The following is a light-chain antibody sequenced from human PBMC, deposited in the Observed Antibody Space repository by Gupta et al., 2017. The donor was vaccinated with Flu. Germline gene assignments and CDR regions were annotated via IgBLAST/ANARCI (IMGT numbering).Light chain of an antibody. CDR3: KSRDSTGDPWV. CDR1: SLRNYF. CDR2: GKN. Sequence: SSALTQDPAVSVALGQTVTITCQGDSLRNYFASWYQQKPGQAPVLVVYGKNNRPSGIPDRFSGSNSGNTASLTITGARAEDEADYYCKSRDSTGDPWVFGGGTKLTVL. V-gene: IGLV3-19*01. J-gene: IGLJ3*02.